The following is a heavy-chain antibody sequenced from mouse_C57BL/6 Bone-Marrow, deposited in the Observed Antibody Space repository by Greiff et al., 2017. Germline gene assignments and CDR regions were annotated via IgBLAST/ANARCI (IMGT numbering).Heavy chain of an antibody. CDR1: GYSFTDYN. J-gene: IGHJ2*01. CDR2: INPNYGTT. CDR3: ARGITTVVAYYFDY. D-gene: IGHD1-1*01. V-gene: IGHV1-39*01. Sequence: EVKLMESGPELVKPGASVKISCKASGYSFTDYNMNWVKQSNGKSLEWIGVINPNYGTTSYNQKFKGKATLTVDQSSSTAYMQLNSLTSEDSAVYYCARGITTVVAYYFDYWGQGTTLTVSS.